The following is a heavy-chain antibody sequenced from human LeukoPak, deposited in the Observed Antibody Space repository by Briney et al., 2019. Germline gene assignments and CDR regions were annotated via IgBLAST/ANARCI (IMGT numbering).Heavy chain of an antibody. Sequence: ASVKVSCKASGYTFTGFYMHWVRQAPGQGLEWMGWINPNSGGTNYAQKFQGWVTMTRDTSISTAYMELSRLRSDDTAVYYCARSVYSSSWSIFDYYYYGMDVWGQGTTVTVSS. CDR2: INPNSGGT. CDR1: GYTFTGFY. J-gene: IGHJ6*02. D-gene: IGHD6-13*01. V-gene: IGHV1-2*04. CDR3: ARSVYSSSWSIFDYYYYGMDV.